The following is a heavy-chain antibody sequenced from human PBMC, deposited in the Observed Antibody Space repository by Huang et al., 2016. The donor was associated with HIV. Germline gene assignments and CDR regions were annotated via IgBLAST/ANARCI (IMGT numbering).Heavy chain of an antibody. CDR2: MNPKVGNT. J-gene: IGHJ4*02. Sequence: QVQLVQSGAEVKKPGASVKVSCKASGFNFNNYDFNWVRQASGQGLEWMGWMNPKVGNTGYAQKFQGRVTITRNTSITTAYMELRSLRSEDTAVYYCARARGFLYDSTGYYSRYYFDSRGQGTLVTISS. D-gene: IGHD3-22*01. V-gene: IGHV1-8*03. CDR1: GFNFNNYD. CDR3: ARARGFLYDSTGYYSRYYFDS.